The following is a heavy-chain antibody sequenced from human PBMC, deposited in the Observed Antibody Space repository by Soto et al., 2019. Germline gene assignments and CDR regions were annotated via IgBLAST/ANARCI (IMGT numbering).Heavy chain of an antibody. J-gene: IGHJ6*02. V-gene: IGHV1-24*01. Sequence: ASLKVSCKVSGYTLTELSMHWVRQAPGKGLEWMGGFDPEDGETIYAQKFQGRVTMTEDTSTDTAYMELSSLRSEDTAVYYCAAGLLSYYGMDVWGQGTTVTVSS. CDR3: AAGLLSYYGMDV. CDR1: GYTLTELS. D-gene: IGHD2-2*01. CDR2: FDPEDGET.